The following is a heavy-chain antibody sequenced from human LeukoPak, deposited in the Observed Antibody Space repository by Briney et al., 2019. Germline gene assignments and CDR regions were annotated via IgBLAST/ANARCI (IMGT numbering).Heavy chain of an antibody. J-gene: IGHJ4*02. CDR2: IYPGDSDT. CDR3: ARDANYYGDYEGGFDY. Sequence: GESLKISRKGSGYSFTTYWIGWVRQMPGKGLEWMGIIYPGDSDTRYSPSFQGQVTISADKSISTAYLQWSSLKASDTAMYYCARDANYYGDYEGGFDYWGQGTLVTVSS. D-gene: IGHD4-17*01. V-gene: IGHV5-51*01. CDR1: GYSFTTYW.